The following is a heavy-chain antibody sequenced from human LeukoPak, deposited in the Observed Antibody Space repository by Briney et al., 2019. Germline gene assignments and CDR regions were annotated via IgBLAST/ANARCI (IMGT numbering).Heavy chain of an antibody. CDR1: GGSISTYY. J-gene: IGHJ4*02. CDR3: AREGSMTARPFVSIDY. Sequence: SETLSLTCTVSGGSISTYYWSWIRQPAGKGLEWIGRIHTSGNTDYNPSLKSRVTMSVDTSKNQFSLKLSSVTAADTAVYYCAREGSMTARPFVSIDYWGQGTLSPSPQ. V-gene: IGHV4-4*07. CDR2: IHTSGNT. D-gene: IGHD6-6*01.